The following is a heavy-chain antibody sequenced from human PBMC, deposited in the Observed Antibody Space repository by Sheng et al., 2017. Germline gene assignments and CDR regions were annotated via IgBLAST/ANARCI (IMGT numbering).Heavy chain of an antibody. Sequence: EVQLVQSGGVVVQPGGSLRLSCAASGFTFDDFTMHWVRQAPGKGLEWVSLISWDGSSADYADSVKGRFTISRDNSKNSLSLQMNSLRSEDTALYFCAKDFGSGYALNTFDIWGQGAMVTVSS. J-gene: IGHJ3*02. CDR1: GFTFDDFT. CDR3: AKDFGSGYALNTFDI. D-gene: IGHD5-12*01. CDR2: ISWDGSSA. V-gene: IGHV3-43*01.